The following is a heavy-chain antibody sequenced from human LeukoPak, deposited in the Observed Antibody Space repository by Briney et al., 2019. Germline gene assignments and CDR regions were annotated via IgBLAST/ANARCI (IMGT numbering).Heavy chain of an antibody. Sequence: SETLSLTCAVYGGSFSGYYWSWIRQPPGKGLEWIGEINHSGSTNYNPSLKGRVTISVDTSKNQFSLKLSSVTAADTAVYYCARVGVLLDYWGQGTLVTVSS. CDR1: GGSFSGYY. J-gene: IGHJ4*02. CDR2: INHSGST. D-gene: IGHD1-26*01. CDR3: ARVGVLLDY. V-gene: IGHV4-34*01.